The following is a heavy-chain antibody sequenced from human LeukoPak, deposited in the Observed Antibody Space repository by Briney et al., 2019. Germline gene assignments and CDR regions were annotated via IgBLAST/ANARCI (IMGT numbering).Heavy chain of an antibody. CDR3: ASHFYGSGSWAFDY. CDR1: GGSISSSSYY. D-gene: IGHD3-10*01. CDR2: IYYSGST. Sequence: SETLSLTCTVSGGSISSSSYYWGWIRQPPGKGLEWIGSIYYSGSTYYNPSLKSRVTISVDTSKNQFSLKLSSVTAADTAVYYCASHFYGSGSWAFDYWGQGTLVTVSS. V-gene: IGHV4-39*07. J-gene: IGHJ4*02.